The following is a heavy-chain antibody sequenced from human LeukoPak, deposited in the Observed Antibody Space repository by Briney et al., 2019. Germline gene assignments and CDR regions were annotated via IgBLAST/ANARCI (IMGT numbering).Heavy chain of an antibody. CDR1: GYSFTSYW. CDR3: ARQDCSGGSCFRNYWFDP. J-gene: IGHJ5*02. Sequence: GESLKISCKGSGYSFTSYWIGWVRQMPGKGLEWMGIIYPGDSDTRYSPSFQGQVTISADKSISTAYLQWSSLKASDTAMYYCARQDCSGGSCFRNYWFDPWGQGTLVTVSS. V-gene: IGHV5-51*01. CDR2: IYPGDSDT. D-gene: IGHD2-15*01.